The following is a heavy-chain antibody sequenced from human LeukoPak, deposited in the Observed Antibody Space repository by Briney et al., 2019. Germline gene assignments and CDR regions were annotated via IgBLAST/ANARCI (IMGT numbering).Heavy chain of an antibody. CDR3: AKDSRGAAFWGEFEY. J-gene: IGHJ4*02. CDR1: GFTFDFSA. D-gene: IGHD3-16*01. Sequence: GGSLRLSCAASGFTFDFSAMHWLRQAPGKGLEWVSLITKDDGSTYYADSVKGRFTISRDNSKNSLYLQMNSLRTEDIAFYYCAKDSRGAAFWGEFEYWGQGTLVIVSS. V-gene: IGHV3-43*02. CDR2: ITKDDGST.